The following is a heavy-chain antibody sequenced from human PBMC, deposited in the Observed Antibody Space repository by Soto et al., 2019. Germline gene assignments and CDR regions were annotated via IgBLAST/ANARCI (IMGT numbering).Heavy chain of an antibody. Sequence: GGSLRLSCAASGFTFSSYWMSWVRQAPGKGLEWVANIKQDGSEKYYVDSVKGRFTISRDNAKNSLYLQMNSLRAEDTAVYYCARDGCSSTSCYVHWGQGTLVTVSS. CDR3: ARDGCSSTSCYVH. CDR1: GFTFSSYW. J-gene: IGHJ4*02. CDR2: IKQDGSEK. D-gene: IGHD2-2*01. V-gene: IGHV3-7*01.